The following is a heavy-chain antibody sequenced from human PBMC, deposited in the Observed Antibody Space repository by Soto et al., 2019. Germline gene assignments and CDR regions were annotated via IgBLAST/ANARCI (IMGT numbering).Heavy chain of an antibody. J-gene: IGHJ6*02. D-gene: IGHD3-10*01. CDR3: ARDMILWFGEFFPASELVPYYYGMDV. CDR2: ISYDGSNK. CDR1: GFTFSSYA. V-gene: IGHV3-30-3*01. Sequence: GGSLRLSCAASGFTFSSYAMHWVRQAPGKGLEWVAVISYDGSNKYYADSVKGRFTISRDNSKNTLYLQMNSLRAEDTAVYYCARDMILWFGEFFPASELVPYYYGMDVWGQGTTVTVSS.